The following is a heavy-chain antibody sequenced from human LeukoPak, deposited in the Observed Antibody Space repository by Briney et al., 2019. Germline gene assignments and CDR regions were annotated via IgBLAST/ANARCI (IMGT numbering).Heavy chain of an antibody. CDR1: GGSISSSSYY. V-gene: IGHV4-39*01. D-gene: IGHD1-7*01. CDR3: ATPYNWNYVLAFDI. J-gene: IGHJ3*02. CDR2: IYYSGST. Sequence: SETLSLTCTVSGGSISSSSYYWGWIRQPPGKGLEWIGSIYYSGSTYYNPSLKSRVTISVDTSKNQFSLKLSSVTAADTAVYYCATPYNWNYVLAFDIWGQGTMVTVSS.